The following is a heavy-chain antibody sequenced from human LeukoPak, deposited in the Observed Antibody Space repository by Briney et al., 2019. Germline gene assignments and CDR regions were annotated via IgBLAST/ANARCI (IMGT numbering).Heavy chain of an antibody. V-gene: IGHV1-18*01. CDR3: ARVDYDFWSGYLQPPDY. Sequence: ASVKVSCKASGYTFTSYGISWVRQAPGQGLEWMVWISAYNGNTNYAQKLQGRVTMTTDTSTSTAYMELRSLRSDDTAVYYCARVDYDFWSGYLQPPDYWGQGTLVTVSS. CDR1: GYTFTSYG. J-gene: IGHJ4*02. CDR2: ISAYNGNT. D-gene: IGHD3-3*01.